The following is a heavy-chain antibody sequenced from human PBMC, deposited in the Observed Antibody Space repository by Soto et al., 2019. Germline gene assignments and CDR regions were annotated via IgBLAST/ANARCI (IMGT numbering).Heavy chain of an antibody. Sequence: EVQLVESGGGLVQPGGSLRLSCAASGFTFSSYWMHWVRQAPGKGLVWVSRINSDGSSTSYADSVKGRFNISRDNAKNTLYLQMNSLRAEDTAVYYCARDPRGVVVPRSWFDPWGQGTLVTVSS. D-gene: IGHD2-2*01. V-gene: IGHV3-74*01. CDR2: INSDGSST. CDR1: GFTFSSYW. J-gene: IGHJ5*02. CDR3: ARDPRGVVVPRSWFDP.